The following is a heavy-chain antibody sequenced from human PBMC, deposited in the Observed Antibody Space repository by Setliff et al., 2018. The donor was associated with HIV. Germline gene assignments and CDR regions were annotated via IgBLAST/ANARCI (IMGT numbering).Heavy chain of an antibody. D-gene: IGHD3-9*01. J-gene: IGHJ6*02. Sequence: GGSLRLSCAASGFTFSSYSMNWVRQAPGKGLEWVSSISSSSCYIYYADSVKGRFTISRDNAKNSLYLQMNSLRAEDTAVYYCARDFRRYFDYYYYGMDVWGQGTTVTVSS. CDR3: ARDFRRYFDYYYYGMDV. CDR2: ISSSSCYI. CDR1: GFTFSSYS. V-gene: IGHV3-21*01.